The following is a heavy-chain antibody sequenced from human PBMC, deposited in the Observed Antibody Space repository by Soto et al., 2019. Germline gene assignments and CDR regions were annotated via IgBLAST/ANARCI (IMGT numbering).Heavy chain of an antibody. CDR3: VSGYCSGATCFY. CDR1: GFTFSSSS. V-gene: IGHV3-74*01. J-gene: IGHJ4*02. Sequence: EVQLVESGGGLVQPGGSLRLSCAASGFTFSSSSMHWVRQAPGKGLVWVSHISTDGSTTSYANSVRGRFTISRDNAENTLYLQMNSLRAEDTAVYYCVSGYCSGATCFYWGKGTMVTVSS. CDR2: ISTDGSTT. D-gene: IGHD2-15*01.